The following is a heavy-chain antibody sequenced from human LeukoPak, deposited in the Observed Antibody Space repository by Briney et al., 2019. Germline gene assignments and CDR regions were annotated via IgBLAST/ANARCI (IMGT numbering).Heavy chain of an antibody. CDR3: ANLYYYDSSGYFDY. CDR2: IRYDGSNK. Sequence: GGSLRLSCVASGFTFSSYGMYWVRQAPGKELEWVAFIRYDGSNKYYADSVKGRFTISRDNSKNTLYLQMNSLRAEDTAVYYCANLYYYDSSGYFDYWGQGTLVTVAS. V-gene: IGHV3-30*02. CDR1: GFTFSSYG. J-gene: IGHJ4*02. D-gene: IGHD3-22*01.